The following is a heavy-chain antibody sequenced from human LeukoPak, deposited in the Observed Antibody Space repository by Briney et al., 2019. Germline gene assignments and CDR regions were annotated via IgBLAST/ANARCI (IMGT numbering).Heavy chain of an antibody. J-gene: IGHJ3*02. D-gene: IGHD6-13*01. CDR3: ARALGAAGFPDAFGI. Sequence: GESLKISCKGSGYRFTSYWISWVRQMPGKGLEWMGRIDPSGSYTNYSPSFQGHVTISADKSISTAYLQWSSLKASDTAMYYCARALGAAGFPDAFGIWGQGTMVTVSS. V-gene: IGHV5-10-1*01. CDR1: GYRFTSYW. CDR2: IDPSGSYT.